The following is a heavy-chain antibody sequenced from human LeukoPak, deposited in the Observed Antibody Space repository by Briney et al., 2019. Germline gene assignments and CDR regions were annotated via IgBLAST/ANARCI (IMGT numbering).Heavy chain of an antibody. V-gene: IGHV3-23*01. CDR2: GSGDIT. D-gene: IGHD2-15*01. Sequence: GGSLRLSCAASGFTFSNYAMSWVRQAPGKGLEWVSSGSGDITYYADSVKGRFTISRDNSKNTLYLQMNSLRAEDTAVYYCAKQGRYCSGGSCYSNWFDPWGQGTLVTVSS. CDR1: GFTFSNYA. CDR3: AKQGRYCSGGSCYSNWFDP. J-gene: IGHJ5*02.